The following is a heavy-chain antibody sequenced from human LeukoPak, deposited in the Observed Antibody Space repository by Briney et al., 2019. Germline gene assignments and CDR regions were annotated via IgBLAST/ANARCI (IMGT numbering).Heavy chain of an antibody. CDR2: SLFDGNIK. V-gene: IGHV3-30-3*01. J-gene: IGHJ3*02. D-gene: IGHD1-26*01. Sequence: PGGSLRLSCTASGFTFSIYTMQWVRQAPGKGLEWVALSLFDGNIKYYAASVKGRFTISRDNSKNTLYLQMNSLRPEDTAMYYCARTAHFYSNGFDIWGQGTMVTVSS. CDR3: ARTAHFYSNGFDI. CDR1: GFTFSIYT.